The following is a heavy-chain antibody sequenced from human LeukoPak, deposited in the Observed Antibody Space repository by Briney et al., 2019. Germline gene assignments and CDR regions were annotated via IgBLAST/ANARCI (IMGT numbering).Heavy chain of an antibody. Sequence: SVKVSCKASGGTFSSCAISWVRQAPGQGLEWMGGIIPIFGTANYAQKFQGRVTITADESTSTAYMELSSLRSEDTAVYYCARAQTYYDYVWGSYRYTYFDYWGQGTLVTVSS. D-gene: IGHD3-16*02. CDR2: IIPIFGTA. J-gene: IGHJ4*02. CDR3: ARAQTYYDYVWGSYRYTYFDY. CDR1: GGTFSSCA. V-gene: IGHV1-69*01.